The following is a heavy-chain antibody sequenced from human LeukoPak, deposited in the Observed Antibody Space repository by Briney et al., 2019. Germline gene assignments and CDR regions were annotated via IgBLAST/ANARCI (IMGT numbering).Heavy chain of an antibody. CDR2: IKSKSDGGTI. CDR1: GFIFRDVW. V-gene: IGHV3-15*01. CDR3: TTDLDY. J-gene: IGHJ4*02. Sequence: GRSLRLSCAGSGFIFRDVWMSWVRQAPGKGLEWVGRIKSKSDGGTIDYAAPVKGRVTMSRDDSKKTFSLEMNNLKTEDTGVYYCTTDLDYWGQGTLVTVSS.